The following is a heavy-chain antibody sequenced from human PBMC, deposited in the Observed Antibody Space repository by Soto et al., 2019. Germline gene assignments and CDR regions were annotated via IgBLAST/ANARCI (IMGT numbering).Heavy chain of an antibody. V-gene: IGHV1-69*12. J-gene: IGHJ4*02. CDR3: ARDKAVSPPPRGYSGYDFVY. CDR1: GGTFSSYA. CDR2: IIPIFGTA. Sequence: QVQLVQSGAEVKKPGSSVKVSCKASGGTFSSYAISWVRQAPGQGLEWMGGIIPIFGTANYAQKFQGRVTITADEPTSTAYMELSSLRSEDTAVYYCARDKAVSPPPRGYSGYDFVYWGQGTLVTVSS. D-gene: IGHD5-12*01.